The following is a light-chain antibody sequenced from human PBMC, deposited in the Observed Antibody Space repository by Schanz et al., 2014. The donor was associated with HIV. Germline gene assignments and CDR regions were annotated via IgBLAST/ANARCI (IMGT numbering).Light chain of an antibody. V-gene: IGLV1-47*01. CDR3: QSYDSSLGGYV. CDR1: SSNIGSNY. J-gene: IGLJ1*01. Sequence: QSVLTQPPSVSAAPGQKVTISCSGSSSNIGSNYVYWYQQLPGTAPKLLIYRNNQRPSGVPDRFSGFKSDTSASLAITGLQAEDEAEYYCQSYDSSLGGYVFGTGTKVTVL. CDR2: RNN.